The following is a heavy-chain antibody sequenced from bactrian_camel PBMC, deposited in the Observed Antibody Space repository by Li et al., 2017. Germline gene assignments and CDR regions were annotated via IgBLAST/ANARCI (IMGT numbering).Heavy chain of an antibody. V-gene: IGHV3S53*01. J-gene: IGHJ4*01. CDR2: INVRGTT. CDR1: GSTSRRCA. CDR3: AISKVVGGRPVLSESEDLMKY. D-gene: IGHD2*01. Sequence: HVQLVESGGGLVQAGGSLRLSCTAPGSTSRRCAMEWYRQAPGKEREFVSSINVRGTTNYADSVKGRFTISVNDAKNTVYLQMNSLKPEDTAMYSCAISKVVGGRPVLSESEDLMKYWGQGTQVTVS.